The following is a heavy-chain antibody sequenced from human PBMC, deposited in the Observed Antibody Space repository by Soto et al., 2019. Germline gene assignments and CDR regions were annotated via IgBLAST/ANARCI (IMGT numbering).Heavy chain of an antibody. J-gene: IGHJ1*01. CDR2: IYYSGST. Sequence: QLQLQESGPGLVKPSETLSLTCTVSGGSISSSGYYWGWIRQPPGKGLEYIGTIYYSGSTYYNPSLKSRVTISVDTSKNQYSLKLSSVTAADTAVYYCAIDLFYYHGSGYYNEYFHHWGQGTLVTVSS. D-gene: IGHD3-22*01. CDR1: GGSISSSGYY. CDR3: AIDLFYYHGSGYYNEYFHH. V-gene: IGHV4-39*02.